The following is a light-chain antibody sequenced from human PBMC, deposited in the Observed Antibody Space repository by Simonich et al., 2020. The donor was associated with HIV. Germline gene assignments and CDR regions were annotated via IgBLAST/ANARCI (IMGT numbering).Light chain of an antibody. CDR2: VVS. J-gene: IGLJ3*02. Sequence: QSALTQPASVSGSPGQSIPISCTGTSSDVGGYNYVSWYQQHPGKAPKLLIYVVSKRPSGVSNRFSGSKSGNTASLTISGLQAEDEADYYCSSYTSSSTWVFGGGTKLTVL. CDR1: SSDVGGYNY. CDR3: SSYTSSSTWV. V-gene: IGLV2-14*01.